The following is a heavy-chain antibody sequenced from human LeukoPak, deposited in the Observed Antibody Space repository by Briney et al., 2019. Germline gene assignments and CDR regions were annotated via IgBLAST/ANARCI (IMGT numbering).Heavy chain of an antibody. J-gene: IGHJ6*03. CDR3: ARTMTTEDYYYYMDV. Sequence: SQTLSLTCTVSGGSISSGDYYWSWIRQHPGKGLEWIGYIYYSGSTYYNPSLKSRVTISVDTSKNQFSLKLSSVTAADTAVYYCARTMTTEDYYYYMDVWGKGTTVTVSS. V-gene: IGHV4-31*03. D-gene: IGHD4-11*01. CDR2: IYYSGST. CDR1: GGSISSGDYY.